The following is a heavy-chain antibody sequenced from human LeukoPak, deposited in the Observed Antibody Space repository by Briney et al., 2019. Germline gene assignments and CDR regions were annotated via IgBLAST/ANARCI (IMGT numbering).Heavy chain of an antibody. J-gene: IGHJ4*02. CDR1: GFTFNSYL. Sequence: GGSLRLSCAASGFTFNSYLTSWVRQAPGKGLVWVSRINSDGSSTNYADSVKGRFTISRDNARNTLYPQMNSLSAEDTAVYYCTSGGVLSGRYWGQGTLVTVSS. CDR2: INSDGSST. D-gene: IGHD2-8*01. CDR3: TSGGVLSGRY. V-gene: IGHV3-74*01.